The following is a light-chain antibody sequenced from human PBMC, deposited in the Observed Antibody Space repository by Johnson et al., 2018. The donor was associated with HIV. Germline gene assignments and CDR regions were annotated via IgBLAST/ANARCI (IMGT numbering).Light chain of an antibody. CDR3: GTWDSSLSAPV. J-gene: IGLJ1*01. CDR2: DNN. CDR1: SSNVGSSF. Sequence: QSVLTQPPSVSAAPGQTVTISCSGSSSNVGSSFVSWYRQVPGTAPKLLIYDNNKRPSGIPDRFSGSKSGTSATLGITGLQTGDEADYYCGTWDSSLSAPVFGTGTKVTVL. V-gene: IGLV1-51*01.